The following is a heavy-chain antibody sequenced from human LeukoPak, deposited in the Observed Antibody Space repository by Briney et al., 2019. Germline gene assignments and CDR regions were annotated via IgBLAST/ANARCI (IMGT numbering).Heavy chain of an antibody. D-gene: IGHD3-22*01. Sequence: GGSLRLSCAASGFTFSNFAMSWVRRAPGKGLEWVSAISGSGDSPYYADSVKGRFTISRDNSKNTLYLQMTSLRAEDTAVYYCAKDLPHYYESSAMGPFDYWGQGTLVTVSS. CDR1: GFTFSNFA. V-gene: IGHV3-23*01. CDR3: AKDLPHYYESSAMGPFDY. J-gene: IGHJ4*02. CDR2: ISGSGDSP.